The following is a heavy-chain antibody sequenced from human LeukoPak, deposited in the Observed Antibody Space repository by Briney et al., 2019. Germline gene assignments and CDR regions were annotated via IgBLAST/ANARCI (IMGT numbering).Heavy chain of an antibody. CDR3: ARCHWGFDAFDI. V-gene: IGHV1-2*02. J-gene: IGHJ3*02. CDR2: INPNSGGT. D-gene: IGHD7-27*01. CDR1: GYDFTSVG. Sequence: GASVKVSCKASGYDFTSVGITWVRQAPGQGLEWMGWINPNSGGTNFAQKFQGRVTMTRDTSISTAYMELTRLRSDDTAVYYCARCHWGFDAFDIWGQGTMVTVSS.